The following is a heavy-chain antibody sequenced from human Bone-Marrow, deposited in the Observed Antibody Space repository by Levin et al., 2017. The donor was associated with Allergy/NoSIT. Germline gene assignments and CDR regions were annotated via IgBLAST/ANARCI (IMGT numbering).Heavy chain of an antibody. CDR2: IKQDGSEQ. CDR3: AKTSRSSMEPDY. Sequence: GGSLRLSCAASGFTFSSFWMSWVRQAPGKGLEWVANIKQDGSEQYYLDSVRGRFTISRDNAENSLYLQMNSLRVEDTAVYYCAKTSRSSMEPDYWGQGTLVTVSS. CDR1: GFTFSSFW. D-gene: IGHD6-6*01. J-gene: IGHJ4*02. V-gene: IGHV3-7*01.